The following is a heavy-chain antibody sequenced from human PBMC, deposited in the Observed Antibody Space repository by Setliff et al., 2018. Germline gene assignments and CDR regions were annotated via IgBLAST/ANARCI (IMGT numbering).Heavy chain of an antibody. CDR1: GGSISSSSYY. CDR2: IYYSGST. CDR3: ARVDGQQLVTDY. Sequence: SETLSLTCTVSGGSISSSSYYWGWIRQPPGKGLEWIGSIYYSGSTYYNPSLKSRVTISVDTSKNQFSLKLSSVTAADTAVYYCARVDGQQLVTDYWGQGTLVTVSS. D-gene: IGHD6-13*01. V-gene: IGHV4-39*07. J-gene: IGHJ4*02.